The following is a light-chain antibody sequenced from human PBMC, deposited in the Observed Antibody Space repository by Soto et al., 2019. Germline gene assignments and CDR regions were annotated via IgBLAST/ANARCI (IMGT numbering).Light chain of an antibody. CDR3: MQSILLPLT. Sequence: DIVMTQTPLSLSVTPGQPASISCNSSQSLLYSDGNTYLYWYLQKPGQPPQLLIYDVSKRFSGVPDRFSGSGSGTDFTLKIIRVEVEDVWIYYFMQSILLPLTFGGGSNVEIK. J-gene: IGKJ4*01. CDR2: DVS. CDR1: QSLLYSDGNTY. V-gene: IGKV2D-29*01.